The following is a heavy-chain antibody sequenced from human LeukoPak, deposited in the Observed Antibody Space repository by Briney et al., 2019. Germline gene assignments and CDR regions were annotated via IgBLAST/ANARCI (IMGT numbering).Heavy chain of an antibody. CDR1: GFTFSSYA. V-gene: IGHV3-23*01. Sequence: TGGSLRLSCAASGFTFSSYAMSWVRQAPGKGLEWVSAISGSGGSTYYADSVKGRFTISRDNSKNTLYLQMNSLRAEDTAVYYCAKDLWGRREYGMDVWGQGTTVTVSS. D-gene: IGHD1-26*01. J-gene: IGHJ6*02. CDR2: ISGSGGST. CDR3: AKDLWGRREYGMDV.